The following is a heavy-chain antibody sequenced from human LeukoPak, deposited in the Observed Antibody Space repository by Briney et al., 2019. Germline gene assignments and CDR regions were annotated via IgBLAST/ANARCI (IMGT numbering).Heavy chain of an antibody. J-gene: IGHJ4*02. V-gene: IGHV4-4*07. Sequence: SETLSLTCTVSGGSISTYYWSWIRQPAGKGLEWIGRIYTSGSTNYNPSLQSRLTMSVDTSKNQFSLKLRSVTAADTAVYYCARDLDSSGWYFDFWGQGILSPSPQ. CDR1: GGSISTYY. CDR3: ARDLDSSGWYFDF. D-gene: IGHD6-19*01. CDR2: IYTSGST.